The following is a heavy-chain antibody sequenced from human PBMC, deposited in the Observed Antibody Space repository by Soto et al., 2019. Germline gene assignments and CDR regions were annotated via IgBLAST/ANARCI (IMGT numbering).Heavy chain of an antibody. CDR2: IRSKAYGGTT. D-gene: IGHD3-9*01. CDR3: TRAYYDILTGYPNPDY. J-gene: IGHJ4*02. V-gene: IGHV3-49*03. CDR1: GFTFGDYA. Sequence: GGSLRLSCTASGFTFGDYAMSWFRQAPGKGLEWVGFIRSKAYGGTTEYAASVKGRFTISRDDSKSIAYLQMNSLKTEDTAVYYCTRAYYDILTGYPNPDYWGQGTLVTVSS.